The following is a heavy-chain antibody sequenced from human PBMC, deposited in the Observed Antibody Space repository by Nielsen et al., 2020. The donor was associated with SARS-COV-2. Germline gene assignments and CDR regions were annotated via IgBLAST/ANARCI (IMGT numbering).Heavy chain of an antibody. Sequence: GESLKISCAASGFTFSSYEMNWVRQAPGKGLEWVSYISSSSSYTNYADSVKGRFTISRDNAKNSLYLQMNSLRAEDTAVYYCARVPVWSGYPFDYWGQGTLVTVSS. CDR1: GFTFSSYE. J-gene: IGHJ4*02. CDR3: ARVPVWSGYPFDY. D-gene: IGHD3-3*01. V-gene: IGHV3-21*05. CDR2: ISSSSSYT.